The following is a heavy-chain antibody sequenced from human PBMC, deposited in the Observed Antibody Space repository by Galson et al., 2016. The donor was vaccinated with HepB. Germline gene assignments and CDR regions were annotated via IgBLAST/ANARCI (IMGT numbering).Heavy chain of an antibody. CDR2: IVPIFGST. D-gene: IGHD3-10*01. J-gene: IGHJ4*02. Sequence: SVKVSFKASGGTFSSYAISWVRQAPGQGLEWMGGIVPIFGSTNYAQRFKGRVTITADESTSTAYMELSSLTSEDTAVYYCAREGYGSGSYSHDYWGQGTLVTVSS. CDR1: GGTFSSYA. V-gene: IGHV1-69*13. CDR3: AREGYGSGSYSHDY.